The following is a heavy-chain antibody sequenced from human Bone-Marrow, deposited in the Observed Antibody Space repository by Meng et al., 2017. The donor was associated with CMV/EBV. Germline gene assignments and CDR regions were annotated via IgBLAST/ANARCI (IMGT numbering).Heavy chain of an antibody. D-gene: IGHD2-2*02. J-gene: IGHJ5*02. Sequence: ASVKVSCKASGYTFTGYYMHWVRQAPGQGLEWMGWINPNSGGTNYAQKFQGRVTMTRDTSISTAYMELSRLRSDDTDVFYCARVYCSTTSCYSLDPWGQGNRVNGAS. V-gene: IGHV1-2*02. CDR2: INPNSGGT. CDR1: GYTFTGYY. CDR3: ARVYCSTTSCYSLDP.